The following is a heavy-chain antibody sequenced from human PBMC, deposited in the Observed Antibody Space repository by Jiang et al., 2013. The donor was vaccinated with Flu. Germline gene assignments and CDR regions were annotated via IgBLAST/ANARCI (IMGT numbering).Heavy chain of an antibody. CDR2: ISYDGSNK. J-gene: IGHJ4*02. CDR3: ARAHIPHYGDFPGV. CDR1: GFTFSSYA. Sequence: VQLLESGGGVVQPGRSLRLSCAASGFTFSSYAMHWVRQAPGKGLEWVAVISYDGSNKYYADSVKGRFTISRDNSKNTLYLQMNSLRAEDTAVYYCARAHIPHYGDFPGVWGQGNAGHRLL. V-gene: IGHV3-30-3*01. D-gene: IGHD4-17*01.